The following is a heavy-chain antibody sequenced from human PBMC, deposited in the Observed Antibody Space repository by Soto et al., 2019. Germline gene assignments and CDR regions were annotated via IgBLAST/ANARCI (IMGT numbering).Heavy chain of an antibody. CDR3: AKDAHCSGGSCYPYDFDY. Sequence: PGGSLRLSCAASGFPFSSYAMNWVRQAPGKGLEWASTISGSGGGTYYADSVKGRFTISRDNSKNTLYLQLNSLRAEDTAVYYCAKDAHCSGGSCYPYDFDYWGQGTLVTVSS. J-gene: IGHJ4*02. CDR1: GFPFSSYA. D-gene: IGHD2-15*01. V-gene: IGHV3-23*01. CDR2: ISGSGGGT.